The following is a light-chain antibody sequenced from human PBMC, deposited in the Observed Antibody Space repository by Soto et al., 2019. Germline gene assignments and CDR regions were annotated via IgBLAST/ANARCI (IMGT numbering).Light chain of an antibody. Sequence: DLQLTQPPSTLSGSVGDRVTITCRASQTISSWLAWYEQKPGQAPKLLIYAAYSLQSGVPSPFSGSGSGTDFTLTISSLQPEDFATYYCQQSYSTPSITFGQGTRLEIK. CDR3: QQSYSTPSIT. CDR2: AAY. J-gene: IGKJ5*01. V-gene: IGKV1-39*01. CDR1: QTISSW.